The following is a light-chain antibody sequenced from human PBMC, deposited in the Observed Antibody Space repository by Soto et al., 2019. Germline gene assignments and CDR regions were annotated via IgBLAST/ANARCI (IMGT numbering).Light chain of an antibody. CDR3: QQYGSSPPIT. Sequence: EIVLTQSPGTLSLSPGERATLSCRASQSVSSSYLAWYQQKPGQAPRLRIYGASSRATCIPDRFSGSGSGTDFTLTISRLEPEDFAVYYCQQYGSSPPITSGQGTRLEIK. CDR2: GAS. V-gene: IGKV3-20*01. J-gene: IGKJ5*01. CDR1: QSVSSSY.